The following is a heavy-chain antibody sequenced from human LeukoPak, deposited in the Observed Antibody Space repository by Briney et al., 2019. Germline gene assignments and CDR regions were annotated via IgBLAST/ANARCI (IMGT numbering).Heavy chain of an antibody. CDR3: ARGRGGLLWFGELVLAPHNWFDP. Sequence: SETLSLTCAVYGGSFSGYYWSWIRQPPGKGLEWIGEINHSGSTNYNPSLKSRVTISVDTSKNQFSLKLSSVTAADTAVYYCARGRGGLLWFGELVLAPHNWFDPWGQGTLVTVSS. CDR2: INHSGST. J-gene: IGHJ5*02. CDR1: GGSFSGYY. D-gene: IGHD3-10*01. V-gene: IGHV4-34*01.